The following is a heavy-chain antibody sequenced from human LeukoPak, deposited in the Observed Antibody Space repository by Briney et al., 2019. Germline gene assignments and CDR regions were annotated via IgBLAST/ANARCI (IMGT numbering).Heavy chain of an antibody. CDR1: GFTFSSYA. V-gene: IGHV3-23*01. Sequence: GGSLRLSCAASGFTFSSYAMSWVRQAPGKGLEWVSAISGSGGSTYYADSVKGRFTIPRDNSKNTLYLQMNSLRAEDTAVYYCAKDREYYYDSSGYSDYWGQGTLVTVSS. J-gene: IGHJ4*02. CDR3: AKDREYYYDSSGYSDY. D-gene: IGHD3-22*01. CDR2: ISGSGGST.